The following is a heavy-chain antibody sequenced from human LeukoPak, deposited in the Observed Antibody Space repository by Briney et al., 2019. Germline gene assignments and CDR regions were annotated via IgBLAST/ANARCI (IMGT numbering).Heavy chain of an antibody. CDR2: ISAYNGNT. Sequence: AASVKVSCKASGYTFTSYGISWVRQAPGQGLEWMGWISAYNGNTNYAQKLQGRVTMTTDTSTSTAYMELRSLRSDDTAVYYCARDLDTIFGVVPPNWFDPWGQGTLVTVSS. V-gene: IGHV1-18*01. J-gene: IGHJ5*02. CDR3: ARDLDTIFGVVPPNWFDP. CDR1: GYTFTSYG. D-gene: IGHD3-3*01.